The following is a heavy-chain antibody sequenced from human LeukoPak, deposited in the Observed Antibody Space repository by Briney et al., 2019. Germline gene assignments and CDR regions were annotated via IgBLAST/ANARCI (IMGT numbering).Heavy chain of an antibody. D-gene: IGHD1-1*01. CDR2: INPNSGGT. Sequence: AASVKVSFKGSGYTFTVYYMHWVRQAPGQGLEWMGWINPNSGGTNYAQKFQGRVTMTRDTSISTAYMELSRLRSDDTAVYYCAKQLGSHRFDPWGQGTLVTVSS. CDR1: GYTFTVYY. J-gene: IGHJ5*02. CDR3: AKQLGSHRFDP. V-gene: IGHV1-2*02.